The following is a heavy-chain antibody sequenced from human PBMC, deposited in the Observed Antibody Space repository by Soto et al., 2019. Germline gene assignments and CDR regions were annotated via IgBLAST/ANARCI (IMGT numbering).Heavy chain of an antibody. CDR3: ARDMRHDYASGRLDY. D-gene: IGHD3-10*01. J-gene: IGHJ4*02. V-gene: IGHV3-48*03. CDR1: GFIFSSFE. Sequence: QLVESGGGLVQPGGSLRLSCAASGFIFSSFEMNWVRQAPGKGLEWVAYINSRGSTVYYADSVRGRFTVSRDNAKNSMYLQLNNLRPEDTAVYYCARDMRHDYASGRLDYLGQGTLVTVSS. CDR2: INSRGSTV.